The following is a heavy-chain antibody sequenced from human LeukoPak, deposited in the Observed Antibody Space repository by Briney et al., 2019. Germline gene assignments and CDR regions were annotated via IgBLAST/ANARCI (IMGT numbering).Heavy chain of an antibody. CDR3: AGRRIAAAGGLDY. Sequence: PGGSLRLSCAASGFTFSSYGMHWVRQAPGKGLEWVAVISYDGSNKYYADSVKGRFTISRDNSKNTLYLQMNSLRAEDTAVYYCAGRRIAAAGGLDYWGQGTLVTVSS. V-gene: IGHV3-30*03. D-gene: IGHD6-13*01. CDR1: GFTFSSYG. CDR2: ISYDGSNK. J-gene: IGHJ4*02.